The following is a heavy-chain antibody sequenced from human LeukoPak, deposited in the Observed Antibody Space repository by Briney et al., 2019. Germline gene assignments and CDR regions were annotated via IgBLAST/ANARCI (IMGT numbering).Heavy chain of an antibody. Sequence: PGGSLRLSCAASGFTFRSDWMTWVRQAPGKGLEWVANIKHDGSKKYYVDSVKGRFTISTDTAKNSLYLQMDSLRAEDTAVYYCARDFDAFDIWGQGTMVTVSS. CDR3: ARDFDAFDI. CDR1: GFTFRSDW. J-gene: IGHJ3*02. V-gene: IGHV3-7*01. CDR2: IKHDGSKK.